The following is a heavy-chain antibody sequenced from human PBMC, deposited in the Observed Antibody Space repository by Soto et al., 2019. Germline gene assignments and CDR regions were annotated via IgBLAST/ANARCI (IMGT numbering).Heavy chain of an antibody. CDR3: ASLGQLARGRWVPWIGNDY. V-gene: IGHV3-53*01. D-gene: IGHD6-6*01. Sequence: EVQLVESGGGLIQPGGSLRLSCAASGFTVSSNYMSWVRQAPGKGLEWVSVIYSGGSTYYADSVKGRFTISRDNSKNTLYLQMNSLRAEDTAVYYCASLGQLARGRWVPWIGNDYWGQGTLVTVSS. CDR1: GFTVSSNY. J-gene: IGHJ4*02. CDR2: IYSGGST.